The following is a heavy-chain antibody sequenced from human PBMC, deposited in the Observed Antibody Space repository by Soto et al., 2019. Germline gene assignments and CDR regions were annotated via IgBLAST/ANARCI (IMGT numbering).Heavy chain of an antibody. J-gene: IGHJ6*02. D-gene: IGHD5-18*01. CDR1: GYSFTSYW. CDR3: ARHVLDTAMAPPNYYYYYGMDV. Sequence: GESLKISCKGSGYSFTSYWISWVRQMPGKGLEWMGRIDPSDSYTNYSPSFQGHVTISADKSISTAYLQWSSLKASDTAMYYRARHVLDTAMAPPNYYYYYGMDVWGQGTTVTVSS. CDR2: IDPSDSYT. V-gene: IGHV5-10-1*01.